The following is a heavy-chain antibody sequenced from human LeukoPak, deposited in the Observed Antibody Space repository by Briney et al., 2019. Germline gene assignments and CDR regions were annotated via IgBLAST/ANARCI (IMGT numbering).Heavy chain of an antibody. CDR2: ISGSTSYI. Sequence: TGGSLRLSCVASAFTFRTYSMHWVRRAPGKGLEWVSSISGSTSYIYYADSVRGRFTISRDNAKNSLYLQMNSLRPEDTAVYYCARGSDFVWGSYRPYFDYWGQGTLVSVSS. J-gene: IGHJ4*02. CDR1: AFTFRTYS. CDR3: ARGSDFVWGSYRPYFDY. D-gene: IGHD3-16*02. V-gene: IGHV3-21*01.